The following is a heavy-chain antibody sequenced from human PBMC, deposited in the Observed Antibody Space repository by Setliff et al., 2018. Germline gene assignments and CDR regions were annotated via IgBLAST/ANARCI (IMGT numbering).Heavy chain of an antibody. Sequence: SETLSLTCAVYGGSFSGYYWSWIRQPPGKRLEWIGEINHSGSTNYNPSLKSRVTISVDTSKNQFSLKVSSVTAADAAVYYCARLTGKTSGYRRFDPWGQGILVTVSS. CDR1: GGSFSGYY. CDR2: INHSGST. V-gene: IGHV4-34*01. J-gene: IGHJ5*02. CDR3: ARLTGKTSGYRRFDP. D-gene: IGHD1-20*01.